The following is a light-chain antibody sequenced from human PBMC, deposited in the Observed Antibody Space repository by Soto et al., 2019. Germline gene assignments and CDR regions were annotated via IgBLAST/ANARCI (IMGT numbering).Light chain of an antibody. V-gene: IGKV3-11*01. CDR1: QSVSSY. Sequence: PATLSLSPGERATLSCRASQSVSSYLAWYQQKPGQAPRLLIYDASNRATGIPARFSGSGSGTDFTLTISSLEPEDFAVYYCQQRSNWPPSLTFGGGTKVDIK. CDR3: QQRSNWPPSLT. CDR2: DAS. J-gene: IGKJ4*01.